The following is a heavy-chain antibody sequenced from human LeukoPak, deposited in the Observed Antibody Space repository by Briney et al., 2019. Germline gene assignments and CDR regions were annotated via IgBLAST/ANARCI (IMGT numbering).Heavy chain of an antibody. Sequence: SETLSLTCTVSGDSISSSYWSWIRQPPGQGLEWIGNIYFTGSTTYNPSLKSRVTISVDTSKNQFSLKMTSVTAADTAVYYCARDRRVGYYYYYMDVWGKGTTVTVSS. CDR2: IYFTGST. D-gene: IGHD1-26*01. CDR3: ARDRRVGYYYYYMDV. CDR1: GDSISSSY. V-gene: IGHV4-59*01. J-gene: IGHJ6*03.